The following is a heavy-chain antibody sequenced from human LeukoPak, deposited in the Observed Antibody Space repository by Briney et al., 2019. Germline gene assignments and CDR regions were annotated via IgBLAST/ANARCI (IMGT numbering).Heavy chain of an antibody. J-gene: IGHJ4*02. CDR3: ARAKSRCSSTSCYAYYFDY. Sequence: SETLSLTCTVSGGSISSYYWSWIRQPPGKGLEWIGYIYYSGSTNYNPSLKSRVTISVDTSKNQFSLKPSSVTAADTAVYYCARAKSRCSSTSCYAYYFDYWGQGTLVTVSS. CDR1: GGSISSYY. V-gene: IGHV4-59*01. CDR2: IYYSGST. D-gene: IGHD2-2*01.